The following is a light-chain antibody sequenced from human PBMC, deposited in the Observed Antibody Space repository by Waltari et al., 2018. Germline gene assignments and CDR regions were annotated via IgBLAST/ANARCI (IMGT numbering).Light chain of an antibody. CDR1: QSISSNY. Sequence: EILLTQSPGTLSLSPVERATLSCRASQSISSNYLAWYQQKPGQAPRLLIYGASSRATGIPDRFSGSGYDTDFTLTVSRLESEDFGVYYCQQYGSSPLTFGQGTKVEIK. V-gene: IGKV3-20*01. J-gene: IGKJ2*01. CDR3: QQYGSSPLT. CDR2: GAS.